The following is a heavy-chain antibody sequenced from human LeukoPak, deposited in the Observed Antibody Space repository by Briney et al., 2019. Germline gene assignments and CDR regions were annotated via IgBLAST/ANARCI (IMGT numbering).Heavy chain of an antibody. V-gene: IGHV3-74*01. J-gene: IGHJ5*02. CDR1: AFTLSSYW. D-gene: IGHD1-26*01. CDR2: INSDGSRT. CDR3: ARGNPVGHL. Sequence: PGGSLRLSCAASAFTLSSYWMHWVRQAPGKGLVWVSHINSDGSRTDYADSVKGRFTVSRDNAKNTVYLQMNSLRAEDTAVYYCARGNPVGHLWGQGALVTVSS.